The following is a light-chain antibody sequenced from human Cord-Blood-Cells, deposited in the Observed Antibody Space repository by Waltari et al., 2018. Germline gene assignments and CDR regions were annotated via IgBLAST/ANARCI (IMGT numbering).Light chain of an antibody. V-gene: IGKV3-20*01. CDR2: GAS. CDR1: QSVSSSY. J-gene: IGKJ3*01. Sequence: DIVLTQSPGTLSLSPGVRATLSCRASQSVSSSYLAWYQQKPGLAPRLLIYGASSRATGIPDRFSGSGSGTDFTLTISRLEPEDFAVYYCQQYGSSPFTFGPGTKVDIK. CDR3: QQYGSSPFT.